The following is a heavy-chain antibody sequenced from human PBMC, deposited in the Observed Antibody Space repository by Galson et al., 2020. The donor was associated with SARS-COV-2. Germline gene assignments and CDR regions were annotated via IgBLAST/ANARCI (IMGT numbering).Heavy chain of an antibody. V-gene: IGHV3-64D*09. D-gene: IGHD2-2*01. Sequence: GESLKISCSASGFIFSDYAMHWVRQAPGKGLEYVSALSSNGGTSFYADSVNGRFTMSIDNSNNMFYLQMTGLRVEDTALYYCLAYSSTRQSYWGQGTLVTVSS. J-gene: IGHJ4*02. CDR2: LSSNGGTS. CDR1: GFIFSDYA. CDR3: LAYSSTRQSY.